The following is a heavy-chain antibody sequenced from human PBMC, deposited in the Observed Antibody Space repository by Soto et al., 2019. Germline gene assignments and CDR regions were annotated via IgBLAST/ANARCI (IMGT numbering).Heavy chain of an antibody. Sequence: QVQLQESGPGLVKPSETLSLTCTVSGGSITNHYWSWIRQPPGKGLEWIGYIYYNGNTNYNPSLKSLVTMSVDTSRNQISLKLTTVTTADTAVYYCTRANWYSEYWGPGTLVTVS. V-gene: IGHV4-59*11. CDR3: TRANWYSEY. CDR1: GGSITNHY. CDR2: IYYNGNT. D-gene: IGHD7-27*01. J-gene: IGHJ4*02.